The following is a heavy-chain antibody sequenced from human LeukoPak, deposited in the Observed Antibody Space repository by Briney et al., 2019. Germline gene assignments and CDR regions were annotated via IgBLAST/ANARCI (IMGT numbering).Heavy chain of an antibody. Sequence: GASVTVSCKSSGFTFTNYLLHWVRQAPGQGVEWVGRIAPSVDTTNYAQRFRDRVTMTRDTSTSTVYMELSSLRSEDTAVYYCVREESGGYFDYWGQGTLVTVSS. CDR1: GFTFTNYL. CDR3: VREESGGYFDY. CDR2: IAPSVDTT. V-gene: IGHV1-46*01. D-gene: IGHD2-8*02. J-gene: IGHJ4*02.